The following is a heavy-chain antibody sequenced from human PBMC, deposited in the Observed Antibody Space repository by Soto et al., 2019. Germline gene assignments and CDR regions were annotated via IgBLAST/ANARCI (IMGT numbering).Heavy chain of an antibody. J-gene: IGHJ4*02. CDR3: ARNYGDYVDY. CDR2: IYYSGST. V-gene: IGHV4-59*08. CDR1: GDSISSYY. D-gene: IGHD4-17*01. Sequence: SETLSLTCTVSGDSISSYYWIWIRQPPGKGLEWIGSIYYSGSTNYNPSLKSRITISVDTSKNQFSLKLSSVTAADTAVYYCARNYGDYVDYWGQGTLVTVS.